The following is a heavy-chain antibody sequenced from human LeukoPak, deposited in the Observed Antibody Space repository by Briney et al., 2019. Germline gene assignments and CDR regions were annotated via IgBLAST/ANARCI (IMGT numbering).Heavy chain of an antibody. J-gene: IGHJ3*02. CDR2: IYSSGST. V-gene: IGHV4-4*07. CDR1: GGSISSYF. D-gene: IGHD4-17*01. Sequence: PSETLFLTCTVSGGSISSYFWSWIRQPAGKGLEWIGRIYSSGSTNYDPSLRSRFTMSVDTSKNQFSLKLSSVTAADTAVYYCASDPNDFGDYGAFDIWGQGTLVTVSS. CDR3: ASDPNDFGDYGAFDI.